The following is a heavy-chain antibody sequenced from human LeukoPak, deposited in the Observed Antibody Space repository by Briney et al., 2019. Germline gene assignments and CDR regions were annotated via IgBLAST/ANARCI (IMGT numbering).Heavy chain of an antibody. J-gene: IGHJ5*01. V-gene: IGHV3-74*01. CDR3: ATDNAPRTYSRAWYDS. Sequence: GGSLRLSCAASGFSFRTHWMHWVRQASGTGLVWVSRINSDGNNTNYAESVKGRFTISRDNAKNTLYLQMNSLRAEDSAVYYCATDNAPRTYSRAWYDSWGQGALVTVSS. D-gene: IGHD6-19*01. CDR1: GFSFRTHW. CDR2: INSDGNNT.